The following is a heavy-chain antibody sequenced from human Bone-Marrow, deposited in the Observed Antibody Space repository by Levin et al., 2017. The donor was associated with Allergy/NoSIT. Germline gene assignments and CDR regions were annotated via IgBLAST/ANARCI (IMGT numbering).Heavy chain of an antibody. CDR3: ARGTPYPYYDFWSGYPPPLDY. CDR1: GYTFTSYY. J-gene: IGHJ4*02. D-gene: IGHD3-3*01. V-gene: IGHV1-46*01. Sequence: GESLKISCKASGYTFTSYYMHWVRQAPGQGLEWMGIINPSGGSTSYAQKFQGRVTMTRDTSTSTVYMELSSLRSEDTAVYYCARGTPYPYYDFWSGYPPPLDYWGQGTLVTVSS. CDR2: INPSGGST.